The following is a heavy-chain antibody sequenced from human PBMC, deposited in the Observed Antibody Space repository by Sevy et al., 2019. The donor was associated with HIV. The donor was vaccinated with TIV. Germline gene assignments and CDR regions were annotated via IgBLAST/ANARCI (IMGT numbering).Heavy chain of an antibody. CDR3: ATAKDYYENSGDPFDY. CDR1: GYTLSRLS. CDR2: FGPEDDET. D-gene: IGHD3-22*01. V-gene: IGHV1-24*01. Sequence: ASVKVSCKVSGYTLSRLSMHWVRQGPGKGLEWMGRFGPEDDETIYAQKFQGRVTMTEDTSTDTAYMELSSLRFEDTAVYYCATAKDYYENSGDPFDYWGQGTLVTVSS. J-gene: IGHJ4*02.